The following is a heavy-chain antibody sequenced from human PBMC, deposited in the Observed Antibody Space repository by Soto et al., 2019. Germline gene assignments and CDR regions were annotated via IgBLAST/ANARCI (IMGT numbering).Heavy chain of an antibody. V-gene: IGHV4-4*02. J-gene: IGHJ4*02. CDR3: ARAPTLRPAFEY. CDR2: IYHSGGT. Sequence: HVQLQESGPGLVKPSGTLSLTCTVSGDSIKASHWYSWVRQPPGKGLEWIGEIYHSGGTNLNPSLKSRVTMSLGKSKNEIFLNLDSVTAAYTAVYYCARAPTLRPAFEYWGQGALVTVSA. D-gene: IGHD2-21*02. CDR1: GDSIKASHW.